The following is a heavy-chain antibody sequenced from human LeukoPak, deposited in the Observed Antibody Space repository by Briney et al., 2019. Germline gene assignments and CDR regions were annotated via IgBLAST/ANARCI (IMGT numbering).Heavy chain of an antibody. Sequence: SETLSLTCTVSGASVSRYYWSWIRQPPGKGLEWIGYIYYSGSTNYSPSLKSRVTISVDTSKNQFSLKLSSVTAADTAVYYCARDRYGGNVDYWGQGTLVTVSS. D-gene: IGHD4-23*01. J-gene: IGHJ4*02. CDR1: GASVSRYY. CDR2: IYYSGST. V-gene: IGHV4-59*02. CDR3: ARDRYGGNVDY.